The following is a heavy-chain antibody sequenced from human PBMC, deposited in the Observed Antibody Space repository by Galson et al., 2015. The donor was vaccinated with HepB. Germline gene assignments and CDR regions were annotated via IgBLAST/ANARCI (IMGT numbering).Heavy chain of an antibody. CDR1: GFSFSTYG. J-gene: IGHJ6*03. CDR2: IWFDGSNE. Sequence: SLRLSCATSGFSFSTYGMHWARQAPGKGLEWLTVIWFDGSNEYYADSVKGRFTISRDNSKNTLYLQMNSLRAEDTAVYYCAREIQGRYYYMDVWGKGTTVTVSS. V-gene: IGHV3-33*01. D-gene: IGHD5-18*01. CDR3: AREIQGRYYYMDV.